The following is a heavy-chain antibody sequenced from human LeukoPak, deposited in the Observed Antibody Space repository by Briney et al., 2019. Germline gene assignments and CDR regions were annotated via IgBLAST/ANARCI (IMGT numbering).Heavy chain of an antibody. V-gene: IGHV3-15*01. J-gene: IGHJ4*02. Sequence: PGGSLRLSCEGSGFSLRDVWMSWVRPAPGKGLEWLGRIKSKSHGGAIDYIAPVKGRFSISRDDSKNTLYLEMRGLTTEDTAVYYCTTDPRYWGQGTLVTVPS. CDR3: TTDPRY. CDR1: GFSLRDVW. CDR2: IKSKSHGGAI.